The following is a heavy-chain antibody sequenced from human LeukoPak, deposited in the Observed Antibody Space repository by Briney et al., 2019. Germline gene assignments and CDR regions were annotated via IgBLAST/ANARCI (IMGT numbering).Heavy chain of an antibody. CDR2: ISGSGGST. V-gene: IGHV3-23*01. J-gene: IGHJ4*02. CDR3: AKSTSSWELLYYFDY. Sequence: PGGSLRRSCAASGLTFSSYAMSWVRQTPAKGLEWVSAISGSGGSTYYADSVKGRFTISRDNSKNTLYLQMNSLRAEDTAVYYCAKSTSSWELLYYFDYWGQGTLVTVSS. D-gene: IGHD1-26*01. CDR1: GLTFSSYA.